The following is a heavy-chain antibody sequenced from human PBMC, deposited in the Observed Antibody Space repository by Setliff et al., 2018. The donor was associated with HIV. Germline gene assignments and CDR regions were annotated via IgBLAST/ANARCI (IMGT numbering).Heavy chain of an antibody. CDR2: IKQDGSEK. D-gene: IGHD4-17*01. CDR3: ARDHGMWDYGGNVLLREYFLH. CDR1: GFTFSSYW. V-gene: IGHV3-7*03. Sequence: SCAASGFTFSSYWMSWVRQAPGKGLEWMANIKQDGSEKYYVDSVKGRFTISRDNAKNSLYLQMNSLRAEDTAVYYCARDHGMWDYGGNVLLREYFLHWGQGTLVTVSS. J-gene: IGHJ1*01.